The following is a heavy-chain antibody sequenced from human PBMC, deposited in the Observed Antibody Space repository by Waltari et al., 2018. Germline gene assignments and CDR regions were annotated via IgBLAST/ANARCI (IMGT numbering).Heavy chain of an antibody. D-gene: IGHD6-13*01. V-gene: IGHV4-38-2*01. CDR3: ARHKTIAAAGSVYY. J-gene: IGHJ4*02. CDR1: GYSISSGYY. CDR2: IYHSGST. Sequence: QVQLQESGPGLVKTSETLSLTCAVSGYSISSGYYWGWIRPPPGKGLEWIGSIYHSGSTYYNPSHKSRVTISGDPSKNQFSLKLSSVTASDTAVYYCARHKTIAAAGSVYYWGQGTLVTVSS.